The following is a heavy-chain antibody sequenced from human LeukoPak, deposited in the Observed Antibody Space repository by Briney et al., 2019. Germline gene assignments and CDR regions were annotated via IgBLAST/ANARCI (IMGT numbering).Heavy chain of an antibody. V-gene: IGHV1-2*02. CDR2: INPNSGGT. D-gene: IGHD2-21*02. J-gene: IGHJ4*02. Sequence: ASVKVSCKASGYTFTGCYMHWVRQAPGQGLEWMGWINPNSGGTNYAQKFQGRVTMTRDTSISTAYMELSRLRSDDTAVYYCARMVVTASSHRVFDYWGQGTLVTVSS. CDR3: ARMVVTASSHRVFDY. CDR1: GYTFTGCY.